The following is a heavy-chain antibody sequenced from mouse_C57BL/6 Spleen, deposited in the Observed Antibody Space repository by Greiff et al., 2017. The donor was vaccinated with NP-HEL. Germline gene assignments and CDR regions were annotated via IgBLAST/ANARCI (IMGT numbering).Heavy chain of an antibody. Sequence: VQLQQPGAELVRPGSSVKLSCKASGYTFTSYWMHWVKQRPIQGLEWIGNIDPSDSETHYNQKFKDKATLTVDKSSSTAYMQLSSLTSEDSAVYYCARGGYGYDRGFAYWGQGTLVTVSA. J-gene: IGHJ3*01. CDR2: IDPSDSET. V-gene: IGHV1-52*01. CDR1: GYTFTSYW. CDR3: ARGGYGYDRGFAY. D-gene: IGHD2-2*01.